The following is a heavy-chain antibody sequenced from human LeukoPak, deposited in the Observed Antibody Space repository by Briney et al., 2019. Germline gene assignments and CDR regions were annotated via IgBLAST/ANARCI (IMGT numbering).Heavy chain of an antibody. CDR2: IIPLFGIV. CDR3: AREGVYGDYKLDDY. J-gene: IGHJ4*02. CDR1: GGTFSSHT. Sequence: GASVKVSCKASGGTFSSHTISWVRQAPEQGLEWMGRIIPLFGIVNYAQKFQDRVTITADKSTSTAYMELSSLRSEDTAVYYCAREGVYGDYKLDDYWGQGTLVTVSS. V-gene: IGHV1-69*04. D-gene: IGHD4-17*01.